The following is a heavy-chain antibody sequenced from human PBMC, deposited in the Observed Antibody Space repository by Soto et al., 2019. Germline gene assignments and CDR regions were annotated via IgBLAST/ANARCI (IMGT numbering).Heavy chain of an antibody. D-gene: IGHD6-6*01. J-gene: IGHJ6*02. V-gene: IGHV3-15*07. Sequence: PGGSLRLACAASGFTFSNAWMNWVRQAPGKGLEWVGRIKSKTDGGTTDYAAPVKGRFTISRDDSKNTLYLQMNSLKTEDTAVYYCTSPNSHSSSSWDYYTLYYYYYYGMDVWGQGTTVTVSS. CDR3: TSPNSHSSSSWDYYTLYYYYYYGMDV. CDR2: IKSKTDGGTT. CDR1: GFTFSNAW.